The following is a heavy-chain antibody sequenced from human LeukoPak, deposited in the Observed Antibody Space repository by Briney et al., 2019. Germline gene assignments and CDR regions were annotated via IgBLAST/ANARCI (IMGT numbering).Heavy chain of an antibody. J-gene: IGHJ4*02. V-gene: IGHV3-21*01. Sequence: GGSLRLSCAASGFTFSSYSMSWVRQAPGKGLEWVSSISSSSSYIYYADSVKGRFTISRDNAKNTLYLQMNSPRAQDTAVYYCARDRRGTAMAIDYWGQGTLVTVSS. D-gene: IGHD5-18*01. CDR2: ISSSSSYI. CDR3: ARDRRGTAMAIDY. CDR1: GFTFSSYS.